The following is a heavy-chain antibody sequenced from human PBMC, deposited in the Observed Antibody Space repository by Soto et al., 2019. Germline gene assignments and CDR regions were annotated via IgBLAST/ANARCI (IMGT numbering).Heavy chain of an antibody. J-gene: IGHJ6*02. CDR2: IIPIFGTA. V-gene: IGHV1-69*13. CDR3: ARDSRGTGGYDSSGYYGYYYYGMDV. Sequence: ASVKVSCKASGGTFSSYAISWVRQAPGQGLEWMGGIIPIFGTANYAQKFQGRVTITADESTSTAYMELSSLRSEDTAVYYCARDSRGTGGYDSSGYYGYYYYGMDVWGQGTTVTVSS. CDR1: GGTFSSYA. D-gene: IGHD3-22*01.